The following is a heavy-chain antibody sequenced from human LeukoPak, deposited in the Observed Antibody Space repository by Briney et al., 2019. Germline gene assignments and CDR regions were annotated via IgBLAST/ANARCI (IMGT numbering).Heavy chain of an antibody. J-gene: IGHJ4*02. CDR3: AKDQNDILDFDY. CDR1: GLTFSSYA. Sequence: GGSLRLSCAASGLTFSSYAMSWVRQAPGKGLEWVSAISGSGGSTYYADSVKGRFTISRDNSKSTLYPQMNSLRAGDTAVYYCAKDQNDILDFDYWGQGTLVTVSS. CDR2: ISGSGGST. D-gene: IGHD3-9*01. V-gene: IGHV3-23*01.